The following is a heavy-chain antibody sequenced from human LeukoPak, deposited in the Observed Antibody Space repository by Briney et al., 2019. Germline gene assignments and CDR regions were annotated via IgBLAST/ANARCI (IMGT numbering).Heavy chain of an antibody. V-gene: IGHV3-48*01. CDR2: ISSSSSLI. Sequence: GGSLRLSCAASGFTFNTYNMNWVRQAPGKGLEWVSDISSSSSLIYYADSVKGRFTISRDNVKNSLYLQMSSLRAEDTAVYYCARGSIGGKFDYWGQGTLVTVSS. D-gene: IGHD6-6*01. J-gene: IGHJ4*02. CDR3: ARGSIGGKFDY. CDR1: GFTFNTYN.